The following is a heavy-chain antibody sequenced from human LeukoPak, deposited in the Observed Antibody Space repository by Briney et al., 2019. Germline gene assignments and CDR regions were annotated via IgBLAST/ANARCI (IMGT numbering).Heavy chain of an antibody. CDR1: GGSISSGGYY. V-gene: IGHV4-39*01. CDR3: ARAGSLGDCSSTSCFFPPFDY. CDR2: IYYSGST. D-gene: IGHD2-2*01. J-gene: IGHJ4*02. Sequence: SETLSLTCTVSGGSISSGGYYWGWIRQPPGKGLEWIGSIYYSGSTYYNPSLKSRVTISVDTSKNQFSLKLSSVTAADTAVYYCARAGSLGDCSSTSCFFPPFDYWGQGTLVTVSS.